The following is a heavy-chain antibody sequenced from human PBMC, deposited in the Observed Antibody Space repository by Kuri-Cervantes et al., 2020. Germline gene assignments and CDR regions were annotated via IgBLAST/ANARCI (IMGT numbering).Heavy chain of an antibody. D-gene: IGHD3-9*01. CDR2: INHRGRA. Sequence: SETLSLTCAVYGGSFSDHLWTWIRQSPGKGLEWIGEINHRGRATYNSSLKSRVTISVDRSKNQFSLKLSSVTAADTAVYYCARADYDILTGYLNWFDPWGQGTLVTVSS. CDR3: ARADYDILTGYLNWFDP. J-gene: IGHJ5*02. V-gene: IGHV4-34*01. CDR1: GGSFSDHL.